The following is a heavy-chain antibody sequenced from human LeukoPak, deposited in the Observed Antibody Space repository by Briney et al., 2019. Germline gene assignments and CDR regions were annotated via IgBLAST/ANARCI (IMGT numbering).Heavy chain of an antibody. CDR1: GGSISNFY. V-gene: IGHV4-59*08. Sequence: PSETLSLTCTVSGGSISNFYWSWIRQPPGKGLEWIGYIYYSGNSNYNPSLKSRVTISVDTSKNQFSLKLSSVTAADTAVYYCARHIGFCSSTTCQAWFDPWGQGTLVTVSS. J-gene: IGHJ5*02. CDR3: ARHIGFCSSTTCQAWFDP. CDR2: IYYSGNS. D-gene: IGHD2-2*01.